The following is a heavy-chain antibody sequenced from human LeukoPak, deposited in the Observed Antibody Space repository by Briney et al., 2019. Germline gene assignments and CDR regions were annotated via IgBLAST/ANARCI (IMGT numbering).Heavy chain of an antibody. V-gene: IGHV3-15*01. CDR1: GFTFGNAW. CDR3: TTGPLAAGTNLVRDY. CDR2: IKSKTDGGTT. D-gene: IGHD6-13*01. Sequence: GGSLRLSCAASGFTFGNAWMSWVRQAPGKGLEWVGRIKSKTDGGTTDYAAPVKGRFTISRDDSKNTLYLQMNSLKTEDTAVYYCTTGPLAAGTNLVRDYWGQGALVTVSS. J-gene: IGHJ4*02.